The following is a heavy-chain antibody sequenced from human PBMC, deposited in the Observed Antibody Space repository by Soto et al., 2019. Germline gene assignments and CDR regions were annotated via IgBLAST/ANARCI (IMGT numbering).Heavy chain of an antibody. V-gene: IGHV3-48*02. CDR2: INSGGSNI. CDR3: ATDRDGDLDFDY. J-gene: IGHJ4*02. D-gene: IGHD4-17*01. CDR1: GVTFSNYG. Sequence: EVRLVESGGNLIQPGGSLTLSCAASGVTFSNYGMTWVRQAPGEGLEWVSHINSGGSNILYADSVKGRFTISRDNGKNSVYLHINSLIDEDTAVYYCATDRDGDLDFDYWGQGTLVSVSS.